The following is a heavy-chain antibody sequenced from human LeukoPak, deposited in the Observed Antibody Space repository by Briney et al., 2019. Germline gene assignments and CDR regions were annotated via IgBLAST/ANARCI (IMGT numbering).Heavy chain of an antibody. D-gene: IGHD1-1*01. CDR1: GFTFNRSW. V-gene: IGHV3-7*01. J-gene: IGHJ4*02. CDR2: MDPSGSQK. Sequence: GGSLRLSCAASGFTFNRSWMNWVRQAPGKGLEWVANMDPSGSQKRYVDSVKGRFTISKDNPGTSLYLEMYSLRAEDTAIYYCAIWTSGNYWGQGTPVTVSS. CDR3: AIWTSGNY.